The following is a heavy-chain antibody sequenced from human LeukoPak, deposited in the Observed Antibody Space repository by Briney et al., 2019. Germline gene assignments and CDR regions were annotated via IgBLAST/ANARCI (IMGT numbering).Heavy chain of an antibody. Sequence: EASVKVSCKASGYTFTGYYMHWVRQAPGQGLEWMGWINPNSGGTNYAQKFQGRVTVTRDTSISTAYMELSRLRSDDTAVYYCARDRHGDYLPGYWGQGTLVTVSS. CDR3: ARDRHGDYLPGY. CDR1: GYTFTGYY. J-gene: IGHJ4*02. D-gene: IGHD4-17*01. V-gene: IGHV1-2*02. CDR2: INPNSGGT.